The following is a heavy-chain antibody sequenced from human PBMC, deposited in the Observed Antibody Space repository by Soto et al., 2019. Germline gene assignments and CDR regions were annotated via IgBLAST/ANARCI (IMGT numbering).Heavy chain of an antibody. Sequence: GASVKVSCKASGGTFSSYAISWVRQAPGQGLEWMGGIIPIFGTANYAQKFQGRVTITADESTSTAYMELSSLRSEDTAVYYCARSYGSGSYWFDPWGQGTLVTVSS. CDR3: ARSYGSGSYWFDP. CDR2: IIPIFGTA. CDR1: GGTFSSYA. J-gene: IGHJ5*02. D-gene: IGHD3-10*01. V-gene: IGHV1-69*13.